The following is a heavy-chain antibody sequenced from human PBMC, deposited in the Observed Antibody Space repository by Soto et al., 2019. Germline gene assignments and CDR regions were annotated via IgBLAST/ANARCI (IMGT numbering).Heavy chain of an antibody. J-gene: IGHJ4*02. D-gene: IGHD2-15*01. V-gene: IGHV3-30-3*01. CDR2: ISYDGSNK. CDR3: ARDLSLGEGKRGPIDY. CDR1: GFTFSSYA. Sequence: GGSLRLSCAASGFTFSSYAMHWVPQAPGKGLEWVAVISYDGSNKYYADSVKGRFTISRDNSKNTLYLQMNSLRAEDTAVYYCARDLSLGEGKRGPIDYWGQGTLVTVSS.